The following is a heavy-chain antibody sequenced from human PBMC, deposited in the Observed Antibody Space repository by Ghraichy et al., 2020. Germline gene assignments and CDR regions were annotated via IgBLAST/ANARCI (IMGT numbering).Heavy chain of an antibody. Sequence: SETLSLTCAVYGGSFSGYYWSWIRQPPGKGLESIGEINHSGSTNYNPSLKSRVTILVDTSKNQFSLKLSSVTAADTAVYYCARVGEWLLYDYWGQGTLVTVSS. CDR1: GGSFSGYY. V-gene: IGHV4-34*01. CDR3: ARVGEWLLYDY. D-gene: IGHD3-3*01. J-gene: IGHJ4*02. CDR2: INHSGST.